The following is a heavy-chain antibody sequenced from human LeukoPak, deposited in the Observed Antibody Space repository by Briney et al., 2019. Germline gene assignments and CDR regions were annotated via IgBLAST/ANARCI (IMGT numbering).Heavy chain of an antibody. J-gene: IGHJ6*03. D-gene: IGHD2-8*02. CDR1: GFTFRNYG. Sequence: PGGSLRLSCAASGFTFRNYGMHWVRQAPGKGLEWVSFIWSDGNNRFYADSVKGRFTISRDNSKNMLYLQMHSLRPEDTAVYYCAKDPGASVSGFYMDVWGKGTTVSVSS. CDR2: IWSDGNNR. V-gene: IGHV3-30*02. CDR3: AKDPGASVSGFYMDV.